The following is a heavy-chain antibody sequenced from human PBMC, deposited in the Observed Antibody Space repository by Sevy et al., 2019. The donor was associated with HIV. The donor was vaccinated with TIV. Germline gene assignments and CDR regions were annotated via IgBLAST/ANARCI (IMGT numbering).Heavy chain of an antibody. D-gene: IGHD6-13*01. J-gene: IGHJ4*01. CDR2: ISYEGTET. CDR1: GFAFSSHA. V-gene: IGHV3-30-3*01. CDR3: ARDGGYSIKWYPLY. Sequence: EGSLRLSCAASGFAFSSHAMHWVRQAPGKGLEWVAVISYEGTETFYAASVGGRFTISRDNSKNMLSLQINSLRPEDTAVYFCARDGGYSIKWYPLYWGHGTLVTVSS.